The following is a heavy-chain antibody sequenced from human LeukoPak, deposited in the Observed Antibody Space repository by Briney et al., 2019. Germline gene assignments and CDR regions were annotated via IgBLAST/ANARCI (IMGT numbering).Heavy chain of an antibody. J-gene: IGHJ4*02. D-gene: IGHD5-24*01. CDR1: GFTVNTNY. V-gene: IGHV3-66*01. CDR3: VRGRGDGYISGVDY. CDR2: IYTGGST. Sequence: PRGSLRLSCAASGFTVNTNYMSWVRQAPGKGLEWVSVIYTGGSTYYADSVKGRFTTSRDFSKNTVCLQMSSLRDEDTAVYYCVRGRGDGYISGVDYWGQGTLVTVSS.